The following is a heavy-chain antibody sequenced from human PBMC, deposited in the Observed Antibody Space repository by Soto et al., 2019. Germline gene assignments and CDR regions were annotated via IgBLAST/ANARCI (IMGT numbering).Heavy chain of an antibody. D-gene: IGHD3-22*01. CDR1: SASFSSYY. Sequence: KTSETLSLTCTVSSASFSSYYWSWIRQPPGKGLEWIGYIYYSGSTYYNPSLKSRVTISVDTSKNQFSLKLSSVTAADTAVYYCAISGYYDSSGPWPPDYWGQGTLVTVSS. J-gene: IGHJ4*02. V-gene: IGHV4-59*01. CDR2: IYYSGST. CDR3: AISGYYDSSGPWPPDY.